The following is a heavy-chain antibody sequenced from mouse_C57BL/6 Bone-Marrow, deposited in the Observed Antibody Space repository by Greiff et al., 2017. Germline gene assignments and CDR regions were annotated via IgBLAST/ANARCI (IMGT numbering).Heavy chain of an antibody. Sequence: QVQLKQPGAELVKPGASVKLSCKASGYTFTSYWMHWVKQRPGQGLEWIGMIHPNSGSTNYNAKFKSKATLTVDKSSSTTYMQLSSLTSEDAAVYYCSKRARWLRGFAYWGQGTLVTVSA. CDR2: IHPNSGST. CDR1: GYTFTSYW. J-gene: IGHJ3*01. D-gene: IGHD2-2*01. CDR3: SKRARWLRGFAY. V-gene: IGHV1-64*01.